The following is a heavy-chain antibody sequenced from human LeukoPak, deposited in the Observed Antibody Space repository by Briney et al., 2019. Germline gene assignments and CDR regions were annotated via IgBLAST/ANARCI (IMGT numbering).Heavy chain of an antibody. CDR3: AKDGEYCTSTSCYPDYFDY. CDR2: ISVSGSST. J-gene: IGHJ4*02. Sequence: GGSLRLSCAASGFTFSSYATNWVRQAPGKGLEWVSVISVSGSSTSYADSVKGRFTISRDNSKNTLYLQMNSLRAEDTALYYCAKDGEYCTSTSCYPDYFDYWGQGTLVTVSS. V-gene: IGHV3-23*01. D-gene: IGHD2-2*01. CDR1: GFTFSSYA.